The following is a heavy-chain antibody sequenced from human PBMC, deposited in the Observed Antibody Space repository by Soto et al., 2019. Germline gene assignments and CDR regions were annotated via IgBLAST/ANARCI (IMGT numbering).Heavy chain of an antibody. CDR3: VRDGTKTLRDWFDP. V-gene: IGHV4-4*07. CDR2: IYATGTT. J-gene: IGHJ5*02. CDR1: GASISGFY. D-gene: IGHD1-1*01. Sequence: PSETLSLTCTVSGASISGFYWSWIRKSAGEGLEWIGRIYATGTTGYNPSLKSRVMMSVDTSKKQFSLKLRSVTAADTAVYYCVRDGTKTLRDWFDPWGQGISVTVSS.